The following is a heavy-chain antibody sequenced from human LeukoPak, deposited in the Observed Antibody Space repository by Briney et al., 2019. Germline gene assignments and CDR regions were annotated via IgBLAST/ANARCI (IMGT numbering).Heavy chain of an antibody. CDR2: IDNYGRTT. D-gene: IGHD3-10*01. V-gene: IGHV3-74*01. Sequence: GGSLRLSCAASGYSFSSYWMHWVRQVPGKGLVWVSRIDNYGRTTDYADSVKGRFTISRDNVQNTLCLQMNSLNAEDTAVYYCARDVGGAGSFWGQGTLVTVSS. J-gene: IGHJ4*02. CDR1: GYSFSSYW. CDR3: ARDVGGAGSF.